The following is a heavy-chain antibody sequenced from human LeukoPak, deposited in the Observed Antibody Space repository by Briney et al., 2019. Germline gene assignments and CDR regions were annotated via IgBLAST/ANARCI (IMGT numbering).Heavy chain of an antibody. CDR3: ARVYSLCSGGSCPSLRDPWFDP. V-gene: IGHV3-11*06. Sequence: GGSLRLSCAASGFTFSDYYMSWIRQAPGKGLEWVSYISSSSSYPNSADSVKGRFTISRDNAKNSLYLQMNSLRAEDTAVYYCARVYSLCSGGSCPSLRDPWFDPWGQGTLVTVSS. CDR2: ISSSSSYP. J-gene: IGHJ5*02. D-gene: IGHD2-15*01. CDR1: GFTFSDYY.